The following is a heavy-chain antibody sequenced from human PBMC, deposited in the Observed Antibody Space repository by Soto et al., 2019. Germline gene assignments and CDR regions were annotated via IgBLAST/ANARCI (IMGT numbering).Heavy chain of an antibody. J-gene: IGHJ2*01. V-gene: IGHV5-10-1*01. CDR3: VRTEGYSYGTEWYFDL. D-gene: IGHD5-18*01. CDR1: GYSFTSYW. CDR2: IDPSDSYT. Sequence: PGESLKISCKGSGYSFTSYWISWVRQMPGKGLEWMGRIDPSDSYTNYSPSSQGHVTISADKSISTAYLQWSSLKASDTAMYYCVRTEGYSYGTEWYFDLWGRVTLVTVSS.